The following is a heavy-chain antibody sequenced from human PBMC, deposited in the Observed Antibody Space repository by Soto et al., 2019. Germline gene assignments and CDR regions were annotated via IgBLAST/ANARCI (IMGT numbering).Heavy chain of an antibody. V-gene: IGHV4-31*03. J-gene: IGHJ1*01. CDR3: ARDRGGTFHL. CDR1: GGSISSGDYY. Sequence: SETLSLTCTVSGGSISSGDYYWSWILQHPGKGLEWIGYIYYSGSIHYNASLKSRATISVDKSKNQFSLKLTSVTAADRAVYYCARDRGGTFHLWAQGTLVTVSS. CDR2: IYYSGSI. D-gene: IGHD1-26*01.